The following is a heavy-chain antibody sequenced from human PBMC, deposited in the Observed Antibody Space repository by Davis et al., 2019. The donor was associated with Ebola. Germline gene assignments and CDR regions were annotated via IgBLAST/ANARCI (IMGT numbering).Heavy chain of an antibody. J-gene: IGHJ6*02. Sequence: MPSETLSLTCTVSGGSISSGGYYWSWIRQHPGKGLEWIGYIYYSGSTYYNPSLKSRVTISVDTSKNQFSLKLSSVTAADTAVYYCASQGGIAAAGLWGLYYYYGMDVWGQGTTVTVSS. CDR1: GGSISSGGYY. D-gene: IGHD6-13*01. CDR3: ASQGGIAAAGLWGLYYYYGMDV. V-gene: IGHV4-31*03. CDR2: IYYSGST.